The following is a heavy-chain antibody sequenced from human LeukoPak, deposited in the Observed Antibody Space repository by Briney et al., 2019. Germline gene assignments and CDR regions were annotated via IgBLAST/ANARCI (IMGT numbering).Heavy chain of an antibody. CDR1: SDSISSHY. CDR3: ARRRWEAAFDI. J-gene: IGHJ3*02. Sequence: SETLSLTCTVSSDSISSHYWGWIRQPAGKGLEWIGRIYTNGRTNYNPSLRSRLTISVDTSKNQFSLKLSSVTAADTAVYYCARRRWEAAFDIWGQGTMVTVSS. V-gene: IGHV4-4*07. D-gene: IGHD1-26*01. CDR2: IYTNGRT.